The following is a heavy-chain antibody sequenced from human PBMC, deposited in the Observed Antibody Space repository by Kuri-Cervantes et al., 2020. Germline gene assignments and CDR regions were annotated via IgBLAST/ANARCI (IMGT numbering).Heavy chain of an antibody. Sequence: ASVKVSCKASGYTFTSYGISWVRQAPGQGLEWMGWISAYNGNTNYAQKLQGRVTMTTDTSTSTAYMELRSLRSDDTAVYYCERVRLVRGVIMYGTAFDYWGQGTLVTVSS. D-gene: IGHD3-10*01. CDR3: ERVRLVRGVIMYGTAFDY. J-gene: IGHJ4*02. V-gene: IGHV1-18*01. CDR1: GYTFTSYG. CDR2: ISAYNGNT.